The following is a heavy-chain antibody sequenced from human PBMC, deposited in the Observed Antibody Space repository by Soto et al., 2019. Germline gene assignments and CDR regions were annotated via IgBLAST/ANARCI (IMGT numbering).Heavy chain of an antibody. D-gene: IGHD3-22*01. CDR1: GFTFSSYE. CDR3: ARDPHNYYDSSGSGGMDV. V-gene: IGHV3-48*03. Sequence: PGGSLRLSXAASGFTFSSYEMNWVRQAPGKGLEWVSYISSSGSTIYYADSVKGRFTISRDNAKNSLYLQMNSLRAEDTAVYYCARDPHNYYDSSGSGGMDVWGQGTTVTVSS. J-gene: IGHJ6*02. CDR2: ISSSGSTI.